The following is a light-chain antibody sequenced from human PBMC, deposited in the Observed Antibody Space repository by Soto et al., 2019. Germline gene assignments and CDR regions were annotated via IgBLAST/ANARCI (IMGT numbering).Light chain of an antibody. CDR2: WAS. J-gene: IGKJ4*01. CDR3: QQHYSTPLT. CDR1: QSVLYSSNNKNY. V-gene: IGKV4-1*01. Sequence: DIVMTQSPDSLAVSLGERATINCKSSQSVLYSSNNKNYLAWYQRKPGQPPKLLIYWASTREFGVPDRISGSGSGTDFTLTISSLQAEDVAVYYCQQHYSTPLTFGGGTKVEIK.